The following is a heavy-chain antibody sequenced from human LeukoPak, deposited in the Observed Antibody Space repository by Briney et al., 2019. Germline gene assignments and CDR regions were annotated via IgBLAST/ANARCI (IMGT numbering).Heavy chain of an antibody. J-gene: IGHJ4*02. CDR1: GFTVSTNY. CDR3: ARWGDYGSFDY. Sequence: TGGSLRLSCAASGFTVSTNYMSWGRQAPGKGLEWGSVIYSGSTTYYADSVKGRFTISRDNSKNTLYLQMNSLRAEDTAVYYCARWGDYGSFDYWGQGTLVTVSS. CDR2: IYSGSTT. D-gene: IGHD4/OR15-4a*01. V-gene: IGHV3-53*01.